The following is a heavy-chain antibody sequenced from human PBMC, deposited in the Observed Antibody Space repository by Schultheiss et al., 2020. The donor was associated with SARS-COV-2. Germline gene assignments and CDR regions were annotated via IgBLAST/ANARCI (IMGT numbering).Heavy chain of an antibody. J-gene: IGHJ5*02. CDR1: GGSISSYY. D-gene: IGHD1-26*01. Sequence: GSLRLSCTVSGGSISSYYWGWILQPPGKGLEWIGSIYHSGSTYYNPSLKSRVTISVDTSKNQFSLTLTSVTAADTAVYYCARHGGASSLNWSDPWGQGTLVTVSS. CDR3: ARHGGASSLNWSDP. CDR2: IYHSGST. V-gene: IGHV4-39*01.